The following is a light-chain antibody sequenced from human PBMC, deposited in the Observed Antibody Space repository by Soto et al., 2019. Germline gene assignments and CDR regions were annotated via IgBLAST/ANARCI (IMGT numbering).Light chain of an antibody. CDR1: SSDVGTYKY. V-gene: IGLV2-14*01. Sequence: QSALTQPASVSGSPGQSITISCTGTSSDVGTYKYVSWYQQHPGKVPKLMIYEVSNRPSGVSNRFSGSKSGNTASLTISGLQAEDGADYYCSSYTSSSTVVFGGGTQLTVL. CDR2: EVS. J-gene: IGLJ2*01. CDR3: SSYTSSSTVV.